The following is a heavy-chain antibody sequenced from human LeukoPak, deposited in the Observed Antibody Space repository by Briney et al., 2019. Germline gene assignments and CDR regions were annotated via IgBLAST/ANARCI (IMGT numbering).Heavy chain of an antibody. V-gene: IGHV3-74*01. CDR3: ARISSDSISYYDH. D-gene: IGHD3-22*01. CDR1: GFTFSDYG. Sequence: PGRSLRLSCAASGFTFSDYGMHWVRQAPGKGLVWVSRINSEGSTISYADSVKGRFTISRDNAKNTLFLQMNSLRAEDTAVYYCARISSDSISYYDHWGQGTLVTVS. J-gene: IGHJ4*02. CDR2: INSEGSTI.